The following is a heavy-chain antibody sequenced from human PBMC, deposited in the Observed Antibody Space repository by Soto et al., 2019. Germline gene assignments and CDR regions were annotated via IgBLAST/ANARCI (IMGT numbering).Heavy chain of an antibody. CDR1: GFTFSSHW. J-gene: IGHJ3*02. D-gene: IGHD2-15*01. V-gene: IGHV3-7*01. CDR3: AKSEGWSFDI. CDR2: IRQDGGEE. Sequence: EVQLVESGGGLVQPGGSLRLSCAASGFTFSSHWMSWVRQAPGKGLEWVANIRQDGGEEQYSDSVKGRFTLSRDNAKNSLYLQMNGLRVEDTAVYYCAKSEGWSFDIRGQGTMVTVSS.